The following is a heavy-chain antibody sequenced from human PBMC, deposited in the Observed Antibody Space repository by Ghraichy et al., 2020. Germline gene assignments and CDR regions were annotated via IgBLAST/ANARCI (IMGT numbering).Heavy chain of an antibody. J-gene: IGHJ5*02. Sequence: GGSLRLSCAASGFTFDDYAMHWVRQAPGKGLEWVSGISWNSGSIGYADSVKGRFTISRDNAKNSLYLQMNSLRAEDTALYYCAKDMDYYGSGSIDPWGQGTLVTVSS. CDR3: AKDMDYYGSGSIDP. D-gene: IGHD3-10*01. V-gene: IGHV3-9*01. CDR2: ISWNSGSI. CDR1: GFTFDDYA.